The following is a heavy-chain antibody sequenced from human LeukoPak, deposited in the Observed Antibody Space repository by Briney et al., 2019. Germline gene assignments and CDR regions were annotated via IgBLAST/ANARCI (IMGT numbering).Heavy chain of an antibody. CDR3: ARVGRGDTLDY. CDR2: IIPILGIA. V-gene: IGHV1-69*02. Sequence: GASVKVSCKASGGTFSSYNISWVREAPGQGLEWMGRIIPILGIANYAQKFQGRVTITADKSTSTAYMELSSLRSEDTAVYYCARVGRGDTLDYWGQGTLVTVSS. D-gene: IGHD2-21*02. CDR1: GGTFSSYN. J-gene: IGHJ4*02.